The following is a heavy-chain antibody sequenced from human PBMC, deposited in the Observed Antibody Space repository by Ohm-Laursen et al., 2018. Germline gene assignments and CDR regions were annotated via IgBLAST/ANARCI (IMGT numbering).Heavy chain of an antibody. Sequence: SLRLSCAVSGFTFTNAWMTWVRQAPGRGLDWVATIKPDGSDKYYVDSVRGRFTISRDNAENSMYLNMNSLRADDTAVYYCTRGRGWLWGQGTLVIVSS. D-gene: IGHD6-19*01. CDR3: TRGRGWL. V-gene: IGHV3-7*01. J-gene: IGHJ4*02. CDR2: IKPDGSDK. CDR1: GFTFTNAW.